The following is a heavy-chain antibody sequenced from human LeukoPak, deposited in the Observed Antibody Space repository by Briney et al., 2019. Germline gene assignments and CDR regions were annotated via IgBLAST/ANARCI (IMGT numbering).Heavy chain of an antibody. CDR3: AGGAVAGIFDY. CDR2: ISSSSSTI. CDR1: GFTFSSYS. Sequence: GGSLRLSCAASGFTFSSYSMNWVHQAPGKGLEWVSYISSSSSTIYYADSVKGRFTISRDNAKNSLYLQMNSLRAEDTAVYYCAGGAVAGIFDYWGQGTLVTVSS. J-gene: IGHJ4*02. V-gene: IGHV3-48*01. D-gene: IGHD6-19*01.